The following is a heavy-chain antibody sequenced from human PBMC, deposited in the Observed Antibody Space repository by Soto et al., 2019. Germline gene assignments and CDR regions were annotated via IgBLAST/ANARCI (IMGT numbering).Heavy chain of an antibody. J-gene: IGHJ4*01. D-gene: IGHD6-19*01. CDR3: AKETRSGWYYFDY. CDR1: GGTCIDYA. CDR2: VSHDGSNN. Sequence: SCAASGGTCIDYAMRWVRQAPGKGLGWVAVVSHDGSNNYYADSVKGRFTVSRDNSKNALYLQMNSLRAEDTAVYYCAKETRSGWYYFDYWGHGTLLTVSS. V-gene: IGHV3-30*18.